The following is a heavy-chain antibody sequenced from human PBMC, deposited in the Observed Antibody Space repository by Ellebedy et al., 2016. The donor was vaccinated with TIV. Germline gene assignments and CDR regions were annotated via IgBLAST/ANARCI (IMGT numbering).Heavy chain of an antibody. CDR2: ILYSGNT. CDR1: GGSISGGGYF. V-gene: IGHV4-31*03. CDR3: ATSSLYSDSSGFNF. J-gene: IGHJ4*02. Sequence: SETLSLXCTVSGGSISGGGYFWNWIRQHPGKGLEWIGYILYSGNTYYSPSLKSRATISEDTSKSQFSLQLRSVTAADTAVYYCATSSLYSDSSGFNFWGQGTPVTVSS. D-gene: IGHD3-22*01.